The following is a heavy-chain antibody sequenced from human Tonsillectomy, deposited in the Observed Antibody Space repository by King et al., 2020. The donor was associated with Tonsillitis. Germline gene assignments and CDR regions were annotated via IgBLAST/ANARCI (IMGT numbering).Heavy chain of an antibody. D-gene: IGHD6-13*01. CDR2: INDGNGNT. CDR1: GYTFTNYA. Sequence: QLVQSGAEVKEPGASVNVSCKTSGYTFTNYAIHWVRQAPGQRLEWMGWINDGNGNTKYSQKFQGRVTITRETSASTVYMELSSLRSEDTAIYYCARGTLAAPSLDFFDYWGQGTQVTVSS. J-gene: IGHJ4*02. V-gene: IGHV1-3*01. CDR3: ARGTLAAPSLDFFDY.